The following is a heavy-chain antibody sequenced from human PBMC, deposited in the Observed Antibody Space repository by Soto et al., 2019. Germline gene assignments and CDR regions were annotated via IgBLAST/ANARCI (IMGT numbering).Heavy chain of an antibody. CDR1: GSSISSGGYY. J-gene: IGHJ6*02. Sequence: VQLQESGPGLVKPSQTLSLTCTVSGSSISSGGYYWSWIRQHPGKGLEWIGYIYYGGSTYYNPSLKSRVTISVDTSKNQFSLKLTSVTAADTAVYYCARVGYCSGGSCYGYYYYYGMDVWGQGTTVTVSS. CDR3: ARVGYCSGGSCYGYYYYYGMDV. D-gene: IGHD2-15*01. CDR2: IYYGGST. V-gene: IGHV4-31*03.